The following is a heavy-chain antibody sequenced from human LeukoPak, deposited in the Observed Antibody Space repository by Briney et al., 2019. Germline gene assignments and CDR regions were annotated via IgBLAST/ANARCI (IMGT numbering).Heavy chain of an antibody. CDR2: IKEDGSEK. J-gene: IGHJ4*02. CDR1: GIIFNHYW. CDR3: ARRWWQFDS. Sequence: PGGSLRLSCAASGIIFNHYWMSWVRQVPGKGLEWVANIKEDGSEKNYVDSVKGRFTISRDNARNSLYLQMNSLRAEDTAVYYCARRWWQFDSWGQGTLVTVSS. V-gene: IGHV3-7*01. D-gene: IGHD2-15*01.